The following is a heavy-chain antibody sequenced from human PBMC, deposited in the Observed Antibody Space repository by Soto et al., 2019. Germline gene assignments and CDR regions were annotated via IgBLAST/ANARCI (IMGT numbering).Heavy chain of an antibody. Sequence: ASVKVSCKASGYTFTGYYMHWVRQAPGQGLEWMGWINPNSGGTNYAQKFQGWVTMTRDTSISTAYMELSRLRSDDTAVYYCARDGVGACSCGLCCYSCGMDVWGQGTMVTVSS. D-gene: IGHD1-26*01. CDR2: INPNSGGT. V-gene: IGHV1-2*04. CDR3: ARDGVGACSCGLCCYSCGMDV. J-gene: IGHJ6*02. CDR1: GYTFTGYY.